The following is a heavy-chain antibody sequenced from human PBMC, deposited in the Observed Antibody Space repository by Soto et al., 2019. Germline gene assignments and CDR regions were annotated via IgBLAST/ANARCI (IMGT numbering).Heavy chain of an antibody. D-gene: IGHD6-19*01. V-gene: IGHV6-1*01. J-gene: IGHJ6*02. CDR2: TYYRSKWYN. CDR1: GDSVSSNSAA. CDR3: ARVVRSSGWYYYYYGMDV. Sequence: PSQTLSLTCAISGDSVSSNSAAWNWIRQSPSRGLEWLGRTYYRSKWYNDYAVSVKSRITINPSKNQFSLQLNSVTPEDTAVYYCARVVRSSGWYYYYYGMDVWGQGTTVTVYS.